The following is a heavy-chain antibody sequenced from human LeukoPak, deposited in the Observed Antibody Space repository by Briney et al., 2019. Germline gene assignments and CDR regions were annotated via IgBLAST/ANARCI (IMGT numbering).Heavy chain of an antibody. V-gene: IGHV3-7*05. J-gene: IGHJ6*02. CDR3: ARGSSDSGYV. CDR2: IKQDGSEK. Sequence: GGSLRLSCAASGFTFNIYWMSWVRQAPGKGLEWVANIKQDGSEKYYVDSVKGRFTISRDNAKNSLYLQMNSLRVEDTAVYYCARGSSDSGYVWGQGTTVTVSS. D-gene: IGHD5-12*01. CDR1: GFTFNIYW.